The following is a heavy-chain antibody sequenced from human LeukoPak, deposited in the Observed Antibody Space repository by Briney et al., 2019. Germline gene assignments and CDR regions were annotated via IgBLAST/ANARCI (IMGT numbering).Heavy chain of an antibody. CDR3: AREYGSGSYHTR. D-gene: IGHD3-10*01. CDR2: IYHSGST. J-gene: IGHJ4*02. CDR1: GYSISSGYY. Sequence: PSETLSLTCTVSGYSISSGYYWGWIRQPPGKGLEWIGSIYHSGSTYYNPSLKSRVTISVDTSKYQFSLKLSSVTAADTAVYYCAREYGSGSYHTRWGQGTLVTVSS. V-gene: IGHV4-38-2*02.